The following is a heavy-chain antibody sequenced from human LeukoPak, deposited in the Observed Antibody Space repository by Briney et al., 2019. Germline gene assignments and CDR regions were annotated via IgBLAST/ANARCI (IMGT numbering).Heavy chain of an antibody. J-gene: IGHJ4*02. Sequence: GGSLRLSCAASGFTFSTYGMHWVRQAPGKGLEWVAVISYDGSNKYYADSVKGRFTISRDNSKNTLYLQMNSLRAEDTAVYYCASVAVAGTFDYWGQGTLVTVSS. CDR1: GFTFSTYG. V-gene: IGHV3-30*19. CDR2: ISYDGSNK. CDR3: ASVAVAGTFDY. D-gene: IGHD6-19*01.